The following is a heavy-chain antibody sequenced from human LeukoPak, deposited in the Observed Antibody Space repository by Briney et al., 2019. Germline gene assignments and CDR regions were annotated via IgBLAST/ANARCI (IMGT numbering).Heavy chain of an antibody. V-gene: IGHV4-39*07. CDR3: ASWGRIVGANDY. D-gene: IGHD1-26*01. CDR2: IYYSGST. Sequence: SETLSLTCTVSGGSISSSSYYWGWIRQPPGKGLEWIGSIYYSGSTYYNPSLKSRVTISVDTSKNQFSLKLSSVTAADTAVYYCASWGRIVGANDYWGQGTLVTVSS. CDR1: GGSISSSSYY. J-gene: IGHJ4*02.